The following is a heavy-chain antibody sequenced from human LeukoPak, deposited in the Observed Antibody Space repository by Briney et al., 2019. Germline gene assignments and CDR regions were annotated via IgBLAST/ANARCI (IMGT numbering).Heavy chain of an antibody. J-gene: IGHJ3*02. D-gene: IGHD2-15*01. V-gene: IGHV3-48*03. CDR2: ISSSGSTI. Sequence: GGSLRLSCAASGFTFSSYEMNWVRQAPGKGLEWVSYISSSGSTIYYADSVKGRFTISRDNTKNSLYLQMNSLRAEDTAVYYCARLSVVAATGFHAFDIWGQGTMVTVSS. CDR3: ARLSVVAATGFHAFDI. CDR1: GFTFSSYE.